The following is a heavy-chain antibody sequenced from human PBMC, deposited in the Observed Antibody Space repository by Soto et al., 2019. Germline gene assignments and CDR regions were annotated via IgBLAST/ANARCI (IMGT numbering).Heavy chain of an antibody. V-gene: IGHV3-23*01. D-gene: IGHD5-18*01. CDR3: ARHMGYSYGAFDY. Sequence: PGGSLRLSCAASGFTFSSYAMSWVRQAPGKGLEWVSAISGSGGSTYYADSVKGRFTISRDNSKNTLYLQMNSLRAEDTAVYYCARHMGYSYGAFDYWGQGTLVTVSS. CDR2: ISGSGGST. J-gene: IGHJ4*02. CDR1: GFTFSSYA.